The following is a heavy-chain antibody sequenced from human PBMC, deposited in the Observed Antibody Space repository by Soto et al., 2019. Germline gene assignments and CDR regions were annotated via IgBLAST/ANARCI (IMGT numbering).Heavy chain of an antibody. V-gene: IGHV3-23*01. CDR2: ITGSGGST. Sequence: PGGSLRLSCVASGFTLSTYAMSWVRQAPGKGLEWVSGITGSGGSTYYADSVKGRFTISRDNSKSTVSLHMNSLRAEDTAVYYCARDGNLWLREVRLYGMDVWGQGTTVTVSS. CDR3: ARDGNLWLREVRLYGMDV. CDR1: GFTLSTYA. J-gene: IGHJ6*02. D-gene: IGHD3-10*01.